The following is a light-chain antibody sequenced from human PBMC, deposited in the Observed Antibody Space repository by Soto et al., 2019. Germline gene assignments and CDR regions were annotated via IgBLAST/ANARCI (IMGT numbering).Light chain of an antibody. CDR2: GAS. J-gene: IGKJ1*01. Sequence: IMMTQPPPPLPVPPGKKATLSCRASQSVSSSLAWYQQKHGQAPRLLIYGASTRATGIPARFSGSGYGTDFTLTISSLEPEDFAVYYCQQYLTSPKTFGQGTKVDIK. V-gene: IGKV3D-15*02. CDR1: QSVSSS. CDR3: QQYLTSPKT.